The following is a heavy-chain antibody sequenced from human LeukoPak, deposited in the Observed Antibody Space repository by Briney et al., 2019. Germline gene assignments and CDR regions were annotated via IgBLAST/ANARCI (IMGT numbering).Heavy chain of an antibody. CDR3: AKDLTVSPTTPDF. CDR1: GFTFSSYG. CDR2: ISYDGSNK. Sequence: GGSLRLSCAASGFTFSSYGMHWVRQAPGKGLEWVAVISYDGSNKYYADSVKGRFTISRDNSKNTLYLQMNSLRAEDTAVYYCAKDLTVSPTTPDFWGQGTLVTVSS. D-gene: IGHD1-26*01. V-gene: IGHV3-30*18. J-gene: IGHJ4*02.